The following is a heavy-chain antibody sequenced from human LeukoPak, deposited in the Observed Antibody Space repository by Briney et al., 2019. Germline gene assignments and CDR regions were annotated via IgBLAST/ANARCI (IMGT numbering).Heavy chain of an antibody. CDR3: AKDVIAAADTEGFDY. V-gene: IGHV3-30*18. D-gene: IGHD6-13*01. Sequence: PGRSLRLSCAASGFTFSSYGMHWVRQAPGKGLEWVAVISYDGSNKYYADSVKGRFTISRDNSKNTLYLQMNSLRAEDTAVYYCAKDVIAAADTEGFDYWGQGTLVTVSS. CDR1: GFTFSSYG. J-gene: IGHJ4*02. CDR2: ISYDGSNK.